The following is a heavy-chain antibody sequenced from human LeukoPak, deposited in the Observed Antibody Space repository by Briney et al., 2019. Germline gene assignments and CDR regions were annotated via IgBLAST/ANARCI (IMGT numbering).Heavy chain of an antibody. CDR1: GFTFSGYA. D-gene: IGHD6-19*01. Sequence: GGSLSLSCAPSGFTFSGYAMSWVRQAPGKGLEGVSAISGSGGSTYYADSVKGRFTISRDNSKNTLYLQMNSLRAEDTAVYYCAKYSRGWYSAIDYWGQGTLVTVSS. CDR3: AKYSRGWYSAIDY. V-gene: IGHV3-23*01. J-gene: IGHJ4*02. CDR2: ISGSGGST.